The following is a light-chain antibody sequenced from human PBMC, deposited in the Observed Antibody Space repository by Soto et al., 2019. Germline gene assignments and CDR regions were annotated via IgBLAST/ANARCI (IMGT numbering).Light chain of an antibody. V-gene: IGKV3-15*01. CDR1: QSVGSD. CDR2: GAS. Sequence: EIVMTQSPATLSVSPGETVTLSCRASQSVGSDLAWYLQKPGQAPSLLVYGASTRATGMPARFSGSGSGTEFTLTISSLQSEDFAVYYCQQYNNCPHTFGQGTKLEIK. J-gene: IGKJ2*01. CDR3: QQYNNCPHT.